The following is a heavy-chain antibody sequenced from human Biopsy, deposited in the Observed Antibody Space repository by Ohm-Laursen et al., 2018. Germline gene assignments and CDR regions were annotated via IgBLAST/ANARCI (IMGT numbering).Heavy chain of an antibody. Sequence: ESLKISCKTSGYSFTSYWIGWVRQMPGKGLEWMGIIYPGDSETRYSPSFEGQVTISADRSTNTAYLQWSSLKASDTATYYCARRCIVVGLSRGFESWGQGTLVTVS. CDR1: GYSFTSYW. V-gene: IGHV5-51*01. CDR2: IYPGDSET. D-gene: IGHD2-15*01. J-gene: IGHJ4*02. CDR3: ARRCIVVGLSRGFES.